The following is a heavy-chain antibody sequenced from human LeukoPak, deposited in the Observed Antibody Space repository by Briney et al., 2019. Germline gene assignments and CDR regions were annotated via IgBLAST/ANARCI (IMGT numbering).Heavy chain of an antibody. J-gene: IGHJ4*02. CDR2: INIGSGDT. CDR3: AKGRSTYYDSCLDY. CDR1: GYTFTGHY. V-gene: IGHV1-2*02. Sequence: ASVKVSCKASGYTFTGHYLHWVRQAPGQGLEWMGWINIGSGDTNYAQKFQGRVTMTRDTSITTAYLEVTRLTSDDTAVYYCAKGRSTYYDSCLDYWGQGTLVTVSS. D-gene: IGHD3-22*01.